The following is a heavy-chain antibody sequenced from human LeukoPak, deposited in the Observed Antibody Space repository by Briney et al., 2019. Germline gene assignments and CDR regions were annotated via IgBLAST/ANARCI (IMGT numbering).Heavy chain of an antibody. CDR2: INHSGST. CDR1: GGSFSGYY. J-gene: IGHJ3*02. Sequence: SETLSLTCAVCGGSFSGYYWRWIRQPPGKGLEWIGEINHSGSTNYNPSLKSRVTISVDTSKNQFSLKLSSVTAADTAVYYCARRPKRVVAATPRAFDIWGQGTMVTVSS. CDR3: ARRPKRVVAATPRAFDI. V-gene: IGHV4-34*01. D-gene: IGHD2-15*01.